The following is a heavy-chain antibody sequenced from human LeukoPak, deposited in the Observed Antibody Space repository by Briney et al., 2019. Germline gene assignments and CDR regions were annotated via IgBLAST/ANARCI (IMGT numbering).Heavy chain of an antibody. J-gene: IGHJ5*02. Sequence: KPSETLSLTCAVSNGSISSFYWSWIRQPPGKGLEWIGYIYYTVSTNCDPSLKSRVTISVDTSKNQFSLILSSVTAADTAVDYCARADCGGDCYRGWFDPRGQGTLVTVSS. CDR3: ARADCGGDCYRGWFDP. D-gene: IGHD2-21*02. CDR2: IYYTVST. V-gene: IGHV4-59*01. CDR1: NGSISSFY.